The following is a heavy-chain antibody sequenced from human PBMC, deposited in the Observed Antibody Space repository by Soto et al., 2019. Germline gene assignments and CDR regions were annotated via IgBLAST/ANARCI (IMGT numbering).Heavy chain of an antibody. CDR3: AGGAMVTPYYYGLDV. Sequence: EVRLLESGGGLVQPGGSLRLSCAGSGFTSSNYSMSWVRQAPGKGLEWVSAISGSGHYTHYRDSVKGRFTNSRDNSKNTLYLRMNSLGAEDTAAYYCAGGAMVTPYYYGLDVWGQGTTVTVSS. CDR1: GFTSSNYS. D-gene: IGHD5-18*01. CDR2: ISGSGHYT. V-gene: IGHV3-23*01. J-gene: IGHJ6*02.